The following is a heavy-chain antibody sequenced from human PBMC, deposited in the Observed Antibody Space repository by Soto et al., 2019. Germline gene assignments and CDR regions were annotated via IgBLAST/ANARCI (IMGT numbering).Heavy chain of an antibody. J-gene: IGHJ4*02. Sequence: SETLSLTCTVSGGSISSGGYYWSWIRQHPGKGLEWIGYIYYSGSTYYNPSLKSRVTISVDTSKNQFSLKLSSVTAADTAVYYCARDRSYDSSDLDYWGQGTLVTVSS. V-gene: IGHV4-31*03. CDR3: ARDRSYDSSDLDY. CDR1: GGSISSGGYY. D-gene: IGHD3-22*01. CDR2: IYYSGST.